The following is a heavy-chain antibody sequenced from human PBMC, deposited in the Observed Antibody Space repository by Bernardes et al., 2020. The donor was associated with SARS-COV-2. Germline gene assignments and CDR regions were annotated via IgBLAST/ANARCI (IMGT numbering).Heavy chain of an antibody. Sequence: TLSLTCAVSGDSISKTNYYWGWIRQPPGKGLEWIGTIYYSGNTYYNPSLKSRVTISVDTSKNQFSLKLSSVTAADTAVYYCARHVPYYYDSSGLDYWGQGTLVTVSS. D-gene: IGHD3-22*01. J-gene: IGHJ4*02. CDR1: GDSISKTNYY. V-gene: IGHV4-39*01. CDR3: ARHVPYYYDSSGLDY. CDR2: IYYSGNT.